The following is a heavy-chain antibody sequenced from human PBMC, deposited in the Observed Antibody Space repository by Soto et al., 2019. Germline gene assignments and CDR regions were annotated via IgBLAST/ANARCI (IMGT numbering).Heavy chain of an antibody. CDR2: ISAYNGNT. J-gene: IGHJ4*02. D-gene: IGHD3-22*01. Sequence: QVQLVQSGAEVKKPGASVKVSCKASGYTFTSYGISWVRQAPGQGLKWMGWISAYNGNTNYAQKLQGRVTMTADTSTGTAYMELRRLRSDDSAVYYCARNHYYDSSGYYFMFDYWGQGTLVTVS. V-gene: IGHV1-18*01. CDR1: GYTFTSYG. CDR3: ARNHYYDSSGYYFMFDY.